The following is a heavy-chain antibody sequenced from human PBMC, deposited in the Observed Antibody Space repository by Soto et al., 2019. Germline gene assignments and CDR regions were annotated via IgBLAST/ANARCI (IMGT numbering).Heavy chain of an antibody. J-gene: IGHJ2*01. D-gene: IGHD4-17*01. CDR2: IYYSGST. CDR1: GGSISSYY. Sequence: QVQLQESGPGLVKPSETLSLTCTVSGGSISSYYWSWIRQPPGKGLEWIGYIYYSGSTNYNPSLKSRVTISVATSANQFSLRLNTVTAADTAVYYCASATTVTTSGYFDLWGRGTLVTVSS. CDR3: ASATTVTTSGYFDL. V-gene: IGHV4-59*13.